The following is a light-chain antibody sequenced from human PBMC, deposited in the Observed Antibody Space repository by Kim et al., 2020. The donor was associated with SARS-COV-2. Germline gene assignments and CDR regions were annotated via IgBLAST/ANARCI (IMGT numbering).Light chain of an antibody. Sequence: SPGERATLSCRASQSVSSNYLAWYQQKPGQAPRLLIYGASSRATGIPDRFSGSGSGTDFTLTISRLEPEDFAVYYCQKYGSSPRTFGQGTKVDIK. V-gene: IGKV3-20*01. J-gene: IGKJ1*01. CDR3: QKYGSSPRT. CDR1: QSVSSNY. CDR2: GAS.